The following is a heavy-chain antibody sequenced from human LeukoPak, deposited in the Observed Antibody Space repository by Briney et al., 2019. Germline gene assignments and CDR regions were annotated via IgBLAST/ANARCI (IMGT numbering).Heavy chain of an antibody. CDR2: IYYSGSS. CDR1: GGSLSSYY. J-gene: IGHJ4*02. D-gene: IGHD3-22*01. Sequence: SETLSLTCTVSGGSLSSYYWTWIRQPPGKGLEWIWYIYYSGSSKYNPSLKSRATITVDTSKNQLSLQLTSVIAADTSVYYCWRMSYFDSSLDYWGQGTLVTVSS. CDR3: WRMSYFDSSLDY. V-gene: IGHV4-59*08.